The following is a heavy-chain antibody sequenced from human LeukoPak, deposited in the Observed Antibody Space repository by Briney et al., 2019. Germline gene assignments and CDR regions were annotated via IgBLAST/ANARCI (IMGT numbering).Heavy chain of an antibody. CDR2: INAGNGNT. V-gene: IGHV1-3*01. CDR1: GYTFTNYA. CDR3: ARTYYDFWSGYPESGDYYYYYMDV. Sequence: ASVKVSCKASGYTFTNYAMHWVRQAPGQRLEWMGWINAGNGNTKYSQNFQGRVTITRDTSASTAYMELSSLRSEDTAVYYCARTYYDFWSGYPESGDYYYYYMDVWGKGTTVTVSS. J-gene: IGHJ6*03. D-gene: IGHD3-3*01.